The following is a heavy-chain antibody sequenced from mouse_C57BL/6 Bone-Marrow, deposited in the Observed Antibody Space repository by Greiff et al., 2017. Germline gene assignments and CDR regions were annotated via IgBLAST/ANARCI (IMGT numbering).Heavy chain of an antibody. CDR3: ARPLGDD. D-gene: IGHD3-3*01. Sequence: QVQLQQPGAELVMPGASVKLSCKASGYTFTSYWMHLVKQRPGQGLGWIGEIDPSGSYTNYNQTFQGKSTLTVDKSSSTAYMQLSSLASEDSAVYYCARPLGDDWGTGTTLTVSS. V-gene: IGHV1-69*01. CDR1: GYTFTSYW. CDR2: IDPSGSYT. J-gene: IGHJ1*03.